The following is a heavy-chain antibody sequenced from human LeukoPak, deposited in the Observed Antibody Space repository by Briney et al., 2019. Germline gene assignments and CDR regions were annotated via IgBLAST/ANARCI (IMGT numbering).Heavy chain of an antibody. D-gene: IGHD2-2*01. CDR2: IYHSGST. V-gene: IGHV4-38-2*01. Sequence: SETLSLTXAVSGYSISSGYYWGWIRQPPGKGLERIGSIYHSGSTYYNPSLKSRVTISVDTSKNQFSLKLSSVTAADTAVYYCARQFYCSSTSCPNWFDPWGQGTLVTVSS. CDR1: GYSISSGYY. J-gene: IGHJ5*02. CDR3: ARQFYCSSTSCPNWFDP.